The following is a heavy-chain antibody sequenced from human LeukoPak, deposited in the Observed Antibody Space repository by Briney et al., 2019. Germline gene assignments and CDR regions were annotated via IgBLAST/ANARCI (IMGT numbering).Heavy chain of an antibody. D-gene: IGHD5-12*01. CDR2: ISWNSGSI. Sequence: GRSLRLSCAASGFTFDDYAMHWVRQAPGKGLEWVSGISWNSGSIGYADSVKGRFTISRDNAKNSLYLQMNSLRAEDTALYYCAKGVGDSGYYPSDYWGQGTLVTVSS. J-gene: IGHJ4*02. V-gene: IGHV3-9*01. CDR3: AKGVGDSGYYPSDY. CDR1: GFTFDDYA.